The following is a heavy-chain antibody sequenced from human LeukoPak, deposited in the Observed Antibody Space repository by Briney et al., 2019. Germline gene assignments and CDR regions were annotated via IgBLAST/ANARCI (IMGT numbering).Heavy chain of an antibody. CDR1: GGSISSSSYY. V-gene: IGHV4-39*01. J-gene: IGHJ4*02. Sequence: SETLSLTCTVSGGSISSSSYYWGWIRQPPGKGLERIGSIYYSGSTYYNPSLKSRVTISVDTSKNQFSLKLSSVTAADTAVYYCARRGSYSSGWNFDYWGQGTLVTVSS. CDR3: ARRGSYSSGWNFDY. D-gene: IGHD6-19*01. CDR2: IYYSGST.